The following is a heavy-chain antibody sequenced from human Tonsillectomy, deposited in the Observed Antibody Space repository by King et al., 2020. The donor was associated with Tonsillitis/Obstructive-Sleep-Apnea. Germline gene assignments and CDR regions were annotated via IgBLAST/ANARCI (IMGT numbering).Heavy chain of an antibody. Sequence: QLQESGPGLVKPSETLSLTCTVSGGSISSYYWSWIRQPPGKGLEWIGYIYYSGSTNYNPSLKSRVTISVDTSKNQFSLKLSSVTAADPALYYCARSGYSTIWYVPFDPWGQGTLVTVSS. CDR2: IYYSGST. CDR3: ARSGYSTIWYVPFDP. CDR1: GGSISSYY. J-gene: IGHJ5*02. V-gene: IGHV4-59*01. D-gene: IGHD6-13*01.